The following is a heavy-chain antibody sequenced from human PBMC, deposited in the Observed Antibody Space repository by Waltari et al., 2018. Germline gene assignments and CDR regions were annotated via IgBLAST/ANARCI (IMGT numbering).Heavy chain of an antibody. J-gene: IGHJ4*02. D-gene: IGHD6-13*01. CDR3: ARGIWQQLAHFDS. CDR1: GTSVTTTNYF. CDR2: IYFTGST. V-gene: IGHV4-39*01. Sequence: QLHLQLSGPGLVKPSETLSLTCAVSGTSVTTTNYFWGWIRQPPGKGLEWIGRIYFTGSTDYNPSLKSRVTISIDTSTNQFSLNLRSVTAADTAVYYCARGIWQQLAHFDSWGQVTLVTVSS.